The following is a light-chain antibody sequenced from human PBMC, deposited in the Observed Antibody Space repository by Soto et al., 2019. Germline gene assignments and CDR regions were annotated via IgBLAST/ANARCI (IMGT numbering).Light chain of an antibody. CDR1: QSASSAY. CDR2: DVS. CDR3: QHYGSTPET. J-gene: IGKJ1*01. V-gene: IGKV3-20*01. Sequence: EIVLTQSPGTLSLSPGERATLSCRASQSASSAYLAWYQQKPGQAPRLLIYDVSSRATGIPDRFSGSGSGTDFTLTVSRLEPEDFAVYYCQHYGSTPETFGQGTKVEIK.